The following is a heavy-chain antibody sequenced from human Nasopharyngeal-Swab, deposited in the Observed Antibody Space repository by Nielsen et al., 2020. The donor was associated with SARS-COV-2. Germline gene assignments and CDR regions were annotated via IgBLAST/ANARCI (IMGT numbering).Heavy chain of an antibody. V-gene: IGHV3-74*01. CDR2: RNEDGSTT. D-gene: IGHD2/OR15-2a*01. J-gene: IGHJ4*02. CDR1: GFSVRSYW. CDR3: SRGTFGPYDS. Sequence: GESLKISCAASGFSVRSYWMHWVRQAPGKGLVWVSRRNEDGSTTNYADSVKGRFTISRDNAKNTLYLQMNSLRAEDTAVYYCSRGTFGPYDSWGQGTLVTVSS.